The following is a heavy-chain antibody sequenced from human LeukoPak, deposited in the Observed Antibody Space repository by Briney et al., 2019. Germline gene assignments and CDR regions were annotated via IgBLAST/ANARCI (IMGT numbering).Heavy chain of an antibody. Sequence: SETLSLTCAVYGGSFSGYYWSWIRQPPGKGLEWIGEINHSGSTNYNPSLRSRITTSVDTSKNQFSLRLSSVTAADTAVYFCARHEEGYNWNLFYWGQGALVAVTS. V-gene: IGHV4-34*01. CDR1: GGSFSGYY. J-gene: IGHJ4*02. CDR3: ARHEEGYNWNLFY. CDR2: INHSGST. D-gene: IGHD1-7*01.